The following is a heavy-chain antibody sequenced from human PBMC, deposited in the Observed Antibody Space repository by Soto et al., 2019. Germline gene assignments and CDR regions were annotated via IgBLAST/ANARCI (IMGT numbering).Heavy chain of an antibody. CDR3: SRDRVESGYPEYFQH. D-gene: IGHD3-22*01. V-gene: IGHV3-53*01. CDR1: GFTVSSNY. J-gene: IGHJ1*01. CDR2: IYSGGST. Sequence: EVQLVESGGGLIQPGGSLRLSCAASGFTVSSNYMSWVRQAPGKGLEWVSVIYSGGSTYYADSVKGRFTISRENSKNKLYLQKNSLRAEDTAVYYCSRDRVESGYPEYFQHWGQGTTVTVSS.